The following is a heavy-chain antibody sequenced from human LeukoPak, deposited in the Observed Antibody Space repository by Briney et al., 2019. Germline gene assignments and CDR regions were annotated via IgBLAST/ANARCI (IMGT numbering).Heavy chain of an antibody. D-gene: IGHD3-3*01. CDR3: ARVGVSGSGYLFDY. Sequence: SETLSLTCTVPGGSISSYYWSWIRQPPGKGLEWIGYIYYSGSTNYNPSLKSRVTISVDTSKNQFSLKLSSVTAADTAVYYCARVGVSGSGYLFDYWGQGTLVTVSS. V-gene: IGHV4-59*01. J-gene: IGHJ4*02. CDR1: GGSISSYY. CDR2: IYYSGST.